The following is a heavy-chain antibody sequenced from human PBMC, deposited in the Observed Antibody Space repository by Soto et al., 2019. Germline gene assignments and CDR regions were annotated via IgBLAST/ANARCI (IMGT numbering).Heavy chain of an antibody. V-gene: IGHV3-48*02. Sequence: EVQLVESGGGLVQPGGSLRLSCAASGFTFSSYSMNWVRQAPGKGLEWVSYISSSSSTIYYADSVKGRFTISRDNAKNSLYLQMNSLRDEDTAVYYCARDVLYDSQAGMDVWGQGTTVTVSS. CDR1: GFTFSSYS. J-gene: IGHJ6*02. CDR3: ARDVLYDSQAGMDV. D-gene: IGHD2-8*02. CDR2: ISSSSSTI.